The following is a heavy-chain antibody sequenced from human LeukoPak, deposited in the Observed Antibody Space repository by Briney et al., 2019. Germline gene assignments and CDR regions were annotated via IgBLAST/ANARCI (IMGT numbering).Heavy chain of an antibody. CDR1: GYTFTSYD. V-gene: IGHV1-8*01. D-gene: IGHD5-24*01. CDR2: MNPNSGNT. Sequence: ASVKVSCKASGYTFTSYDINWVRQATGQGLEWMGWMNPNSGNTGYAQKFQGRVTMTRNTSISTAYMELSSLRSEDTAVYYCARSLVEMATIGFDYWGQGTLVTVSS. J-gene: IGHJ4*02. CDR3: ARSLVEMATIGFDY.